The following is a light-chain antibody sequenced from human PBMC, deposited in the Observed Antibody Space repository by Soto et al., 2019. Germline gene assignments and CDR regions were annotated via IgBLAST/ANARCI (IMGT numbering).Light chain of an antibody. CDR2: DAS. Sequence: DIQMTRSPSTLSASVGDRVTITCRASQSISSWLAWYQQKPGKAPKLLIYDASSLESGVPSRFSGSGSGTEFTLTISSLQPDDFATYYCQQYNSYSGYTFGQGTKLEIK. CDR3: QQYNSYSGYT. V-gene: IGKV1-5*01. J-gene: IGKJ2*01. CDR1: QSISSW.